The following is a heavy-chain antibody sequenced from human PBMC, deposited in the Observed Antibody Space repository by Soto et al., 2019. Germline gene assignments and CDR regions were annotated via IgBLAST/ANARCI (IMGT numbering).Heavy chain of an antibody. Sequence: GRSLRLSCTDSGFTFGDYAMSWVRQAPGKGLEWVGFIRSKAYGGTTEYAASVKGRFTISRDDSKSIAYLQMNSQKTEDTAVYYCTRERGIVVVPAAPTFYYGMDVWGQGTTVTVSS. CDR3: TRERGIVVVPAAPTFYYGMDV. J-gene: IGHJ6*02. V-gene: IGHV3-49*04. CDR1: GFTFGDYA. CDR2: IRSKAYGGTT. D-gene: IGHD2-2*01.